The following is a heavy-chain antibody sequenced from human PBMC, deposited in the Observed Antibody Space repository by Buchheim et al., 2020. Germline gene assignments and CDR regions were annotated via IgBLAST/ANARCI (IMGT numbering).Heavy chain of an antibody. J-gene: IGHJ4*02. CDR3: ARMAQKVGGGSVDY. V-gene: IGHV4-31*02. Sequence: VQLVESGGDLVKPGGSLRLSCAASGFTVTNAWMSWIRQHPGKGLEWIGYIYYSGSTYYNPSLKSRVTISVDTSKNQFSLKLSSVTAADTAVYYCARMAQKVGGGSVDYWGQGTL. D-gene: IGHD2-21*01. CDR1: GFTVTNAW. CDR2: IYYSGST.